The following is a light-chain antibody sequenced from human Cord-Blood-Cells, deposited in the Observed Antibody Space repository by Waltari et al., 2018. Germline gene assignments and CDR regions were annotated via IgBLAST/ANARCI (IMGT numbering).Light chain of an antibody. V-gene: IGLV2-14*01. Sequence: QSALTQPASVSGSPGQSITISSTGTSSDVGGYNYVSWYQQHPGKAPKLMIYDVSKRPSGVSNRFSGSKSGNTASLTISGLQAEDEADYYCSSYTSSSTRVFGGGTKLTVL. CDR3: SSYTSSSTRV. CDR2: DVS. CDR1: SSDVGGYNY. J-gene: IGLJ3*02.